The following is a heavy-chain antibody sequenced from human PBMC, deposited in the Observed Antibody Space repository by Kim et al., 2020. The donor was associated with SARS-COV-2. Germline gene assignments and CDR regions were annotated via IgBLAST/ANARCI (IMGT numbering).Heavy chain of an antibody. CDR3: AKDLASGCYCLSPSSPRHYSLDY. Sequence: GGSLRLSCAASGFTFSSYAMSWVRQAPGKGREWVSAISGSGGSTYYADSVKGRSTISRDNSKNTLYLQMNSLRAEDTAVYYCAKDLASGCYCLSPSSPRHYSLDYWGQGTLVTVSS. V-gene: IGHV3-23*01. CDR1: GFTFSSYA. CDR2: ISGSGGST. D-gene: IGHD1-26*01. J-gene: IGHJ4*02.